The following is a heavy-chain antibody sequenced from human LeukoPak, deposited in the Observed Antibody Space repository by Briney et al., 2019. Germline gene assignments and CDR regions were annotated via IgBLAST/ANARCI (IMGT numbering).Heavy chain of an antibody. J-gene: IGHJ4*02. CDR1: GGSISGSDW. V-gene: IGHV4-4*02. CDR3: ASEGGPYRPLDY. CDR2: VNLQGST. Sequence: SGTLSLTCAVSGGSISGSDWWSWVRQPPGKGLEWIGEVNLQGSTNYNPSLMGRVAISVDTSENHISLQLTSVTAADTAVYYCASEGGPYRPLDYSGQGTLVTVSS.